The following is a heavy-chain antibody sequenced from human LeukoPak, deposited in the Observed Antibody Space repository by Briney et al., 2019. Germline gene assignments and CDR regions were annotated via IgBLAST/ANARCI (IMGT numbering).Heavy chain of an antibody. Sequence: SQTLSLTCAISGDSVSSNSAAWNWIRQSPSRGLEWLGRTYYRSKWYNDYAISVRSRITINPDTSKNQFSLQLNSVTPEDTAVYYCARVRQEHLGDDYVDYWGQGTLVTVSS. CDR1: GDSVSSNSAA. V-gene: IGHV6-1*01. J-gene: IGHJ4*02. D-gene: IGHD3-16*01. CDR2: TYYRSKWYN. CDR3: ARVRQEHLGDDYVDY.